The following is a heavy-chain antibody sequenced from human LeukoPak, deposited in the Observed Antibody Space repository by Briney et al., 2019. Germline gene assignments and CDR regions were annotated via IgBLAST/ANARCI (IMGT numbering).Heavy chain of an antibody. CDR3: STSRPDRFIDS. V-gene: IGHV3-23*01. J-gene: IGHJ4*02. D-gene: IGHD1-14*01. CDR2: ISDSGSST. CDR1: GFTFSSYA. Sequence: PGGSLRLSCAASGFTFSSYAMSWVRQAPGKGLEWVSAISDSGSSTYYADSVKGRFTIFRDNAQRSVHLQMFSLRPEDTALYYCSTSRPDRFIDSWGQGTLVTVST.